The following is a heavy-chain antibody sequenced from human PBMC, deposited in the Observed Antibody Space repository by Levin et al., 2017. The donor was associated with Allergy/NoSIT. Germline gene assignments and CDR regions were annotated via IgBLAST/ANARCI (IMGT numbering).Heavy chain of an antibody. Sequence: GESLKISCQGSGYNFPSYWIGWVRQMPGKGLEWMGIIYPGDSDTRYSPSFQGQVTISADKSISTAYLQWSSLKASDTAMYYCARLAVAGNMGTFYFNWFDPWGQGTLVTVSS. CDR1: GYNFPSYW. D-gene: IGHD6-19*01. CDR2: IYPGDSDT. CDR3: ARLAVAGNMGTFYFNWFDP. J-gene: IGHJ5*02. V-gene: IGHV5-51*01.